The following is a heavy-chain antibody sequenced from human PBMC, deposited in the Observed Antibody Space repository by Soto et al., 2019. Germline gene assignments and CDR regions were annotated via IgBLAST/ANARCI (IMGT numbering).Heavy chain of an antibody. J-gene: IGHJ6*03. CDR2: IIPILGTG. CDR3: ATEDGSYNMGTFTFYYMDV. V-gene: IGHV1-69*08. CDR1: GGTFTSDT. Sequence: QVQLVQSGPEVKKSGSSVKVSCKLSGGTFTSDTISWLRRAPGQGLEWMGRIIPILGTGNYAQKFQGRITITEDKSTKTGYMELSSLTSEDTAIDSCATEDGSYNMGTFTFYYMDVWGYGPTVTISS. D-gene: IGHD3-10*01.